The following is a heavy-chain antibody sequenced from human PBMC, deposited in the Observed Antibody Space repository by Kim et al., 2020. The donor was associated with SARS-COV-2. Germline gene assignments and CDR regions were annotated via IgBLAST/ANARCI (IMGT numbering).Heavy chain of an antibody. J-gene: IGHJ4*02. Sequence: SETLSLTCTVSGDSISSSSFYWDWIRQPPGRGLEWIGSVFATGKTFYNSTLTSRVTVSVDTSKNQFSLKLRSVTAADTAVYYCARYRVQWELSHYFDYWGRGSLVTVPS. CDR1: GDSISSSSFY. V-gene: IGHV4-39*01. CDR3: ARYRVQWELSHYFDY. D-gene: IGHD1-26*01. CDR2: VFATGKT.